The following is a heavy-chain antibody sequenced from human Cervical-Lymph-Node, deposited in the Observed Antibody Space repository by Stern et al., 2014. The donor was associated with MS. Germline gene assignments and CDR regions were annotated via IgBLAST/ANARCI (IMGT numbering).Heavy chain of an antibody. CDR1: GYSISSGYY. V-gene: IGHV4-38-2*02. D-gene: IGHD6-13*01. J-gene: IGHJ5*02. Sequence: VQLVESGPGLVKPSETLSLTCTVSGYSISSGYYWGWILQPPGKGLEWIGTIYHSGSTYYNPSLKSRVTISVETSNNQFSLKLSSVTAADTAVYYCAREEQQLIHGNWFDPWGQGTLVTVSS. CDR3: AREEQQLIHGNWFDP. CDR2: IYHSGST.